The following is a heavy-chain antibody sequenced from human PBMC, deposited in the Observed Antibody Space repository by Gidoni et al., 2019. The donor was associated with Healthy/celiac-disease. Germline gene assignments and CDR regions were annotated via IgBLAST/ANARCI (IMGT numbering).Heavy chain of an antibody. CDR2: ISWNSGSI. D-gene: IGHD6-19*01. Sequence: EVQLVESGGGLVQPGRSLRLSCSASGFTFADYAMHWVRQTPGKGLGWVSGISWNSGSIGYADSVKGRFTISRDNAKNSLYLQMNSLRAEDTALYYCAKDIGGGIAVAGMEYWGQGTLVTVSS. CDR1: GFTFADYA. J-gene: IGHJ4*02. CDR3: AKDIGGGIAVAGMEY. V-gene: IGHV3-9*01.